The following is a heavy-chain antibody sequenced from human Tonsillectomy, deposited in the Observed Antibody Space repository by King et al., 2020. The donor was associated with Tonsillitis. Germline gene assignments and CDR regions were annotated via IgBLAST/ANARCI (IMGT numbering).Heavy chain of an antibody. CDR1: GVTFSDYY. J-gene: IGHJ2*01. D-gene: IGHD6-19*01. CDR3: ARDLGYSSGWFGYWYFDL. CDR2: ISSRSSYT. Sequence: GQLVQSGGGLVKPGGSLRLSCAASGVTFSDYYMSWIRQAPGKGLEWVSYISSRSSYTHYADSVKGRFTIPRDNAKNSLYLQMNSLRAEDTAVYYCARDLGYSSGWFGYWYFDLWGRGTLVTVSS. V-gene: IGHV3-11*05.